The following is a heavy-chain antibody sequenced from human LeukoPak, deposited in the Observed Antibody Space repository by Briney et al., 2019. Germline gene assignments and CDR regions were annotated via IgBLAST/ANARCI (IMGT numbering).Heavy chain of an antibody. V-gene: IGHV4-59*01. CDR1: RGSISSYY. J-gene: IGHJ4*02. Sequence: SETLSLTCTVSRGSISSYYWSWIRQPPGQGLEWIGYIYYSGSTDYNPSLKSRVNISVDTSKNQFSLKLSSVTAADTAVHYCARVRVSSGSHPWYFDYWGQGTLVTVSS. D-gene: IGHD3-22*01. CDR2: IYYSGST. CDR3: ARVRVSSGSHPWYFDY.